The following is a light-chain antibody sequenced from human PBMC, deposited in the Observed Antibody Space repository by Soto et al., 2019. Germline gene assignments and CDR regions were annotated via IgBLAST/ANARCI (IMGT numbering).Light chain of an antibody. V-gene: IGLV1-44*01. J-gene: IGLJ2*01. CDR2: SNN. Sequence: QSVLTQPPSVSAAPVQKVTISCSGSSSNIGGNSVCWYQQLPGTAPKLLIYSNNQRPSGVPDRFSGSKSGTSASLAISGLQSEDEADYYCAAWDDSLNGPVFGGGTQLTVL. CDR3: AAWDDSLNGPV. CDR1: SSNIGGNS.